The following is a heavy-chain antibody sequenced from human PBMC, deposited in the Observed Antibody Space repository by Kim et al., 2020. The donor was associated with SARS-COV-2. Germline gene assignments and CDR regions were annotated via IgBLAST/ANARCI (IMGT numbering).Heavy chain of an antibody. CDR2: ISYDGSNK. CDR1: GFTFSSYA. CDR3: ARDYRVPAAIRGFDY. D-gene: IGHD2-2*02. V-gene: IGHV3-30-3*01. J-gene: IGHJ4*02. Sequence: GGSLRLSCAASGFTFSSYAMHWVRQAPGKGLEWVAVISYDGSNKYYADSVKGRFTISRDNSKNTLYLQMNSLRAEDTAVYYCARDYRVPAAIRGFDYWGQGTLVTVSS.